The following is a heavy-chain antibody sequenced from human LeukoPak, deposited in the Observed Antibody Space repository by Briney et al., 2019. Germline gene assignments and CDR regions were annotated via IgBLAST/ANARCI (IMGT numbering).Heavy chain of an antibody. Sequence: GESLRLSCAASGFTFSSYAMSWVRQAPGKGLEWVSAISGSGVTTHYAGSVKGRFSISRDNSKNTLYLQMNSLRAEDTALYYCAKKVVVGATSPYSDFQDWGQGTLVTVSS. CDR2: ISGSGVTT. J-gene: IGHJ1*01. V-gene: IGHV3-23*01. CDR1: GFTFSSYA. CDR3: AKKVVVGATSPYSDFQD. D-gene: IGHD1-26*01.